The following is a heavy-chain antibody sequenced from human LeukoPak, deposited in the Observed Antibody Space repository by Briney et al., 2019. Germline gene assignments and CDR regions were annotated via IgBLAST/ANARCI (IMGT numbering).Heavy chain of an antibody. CDR3: ASSMVRGVRNPNWFDP. Sequence: PSETLSLTCAVYGGSFSGYYWSWIRQPPGKGLEWIGEINHSGSTNYNPSLKSRVTISVDTSKNQFSLKLSSVTAADTAVYYCASSMVRGVRNPNWFDPWGQGTLATVSS. CDR1: GGSFSGYY. V-gene: IGHV4-34*01. D-gene: IGHD3-10*01. J-gene: IGHJ5*02. CDR2: INHSGST.